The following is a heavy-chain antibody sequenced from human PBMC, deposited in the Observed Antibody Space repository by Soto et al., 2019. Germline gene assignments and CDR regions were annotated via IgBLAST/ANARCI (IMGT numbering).Heavy chain of an antibody. Sequence: PGGSLRLSCAASGFTFSSYDMGWVRQGPGKGLEWVAEVSIGGSTQYDASVRSRYTISRDNSKKTLSLQKNSLTAEDTAVYFCAKRRLAGGHSVYWGQGALVT. CDR1: GFTFSSYD. CDR3: AKRRLAGGHSVY. V-gene: IGHV3-23*01. D-gene: IGHD1-26*01. J-gene: IGHJ4*02. CDR2: VSIGGSTQ.